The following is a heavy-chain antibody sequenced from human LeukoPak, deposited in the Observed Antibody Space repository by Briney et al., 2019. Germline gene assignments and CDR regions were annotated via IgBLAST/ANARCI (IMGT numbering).Heavy chain of an antibody. D-gene: IGHD3-22*01. V-gene: IGHV3-53*01. CDR3: ARDLPTGYYISSGYYEYFLDY. J-gene: IGHJ4*02. CDR2: IYAGGTT. CDR1: DFTVSSNY. Sequence: SGGSLRLSCAASDFTVSSNYMSWVRQAPGKGLEWVSIIYAGGTTYYADSVKGRFTISRDNAKNSLFLQMNSLRAEDTAVYYCARDLPTGYYISSGYYEYFLDYWGQGTLVTVSS.